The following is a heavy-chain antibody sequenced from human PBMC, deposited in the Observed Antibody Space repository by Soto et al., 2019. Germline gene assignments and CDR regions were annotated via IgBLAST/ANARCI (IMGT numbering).Heavy chain of an antibody. Sequence: SETLSLTCTVSGGSISSGDYYWSWIRQPPGKGLEWIGYIYYSGSTYYNPSLKSRVTISVDTSKNQFPLKLSSVTAADTAVYYCARGDYDYYYYYYGMDVWGQGTTVTVSS. V-gene: IGHV4-30-4*01. CDR2: IYYSGST. CDR1: GGSISSGDYY. D-gene: IGHD5-12*01. CDR3: ARGDYDYYYYYYGMDV. J-gene: IGHJ6*02.